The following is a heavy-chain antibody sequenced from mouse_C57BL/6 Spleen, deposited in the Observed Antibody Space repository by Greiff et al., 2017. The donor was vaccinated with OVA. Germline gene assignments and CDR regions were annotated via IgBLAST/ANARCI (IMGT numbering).Heavy chain of an antibody. D-gene: IGHD2-4*01. V-gene: IGHV1-19*01. CDR2: INPYNGGT. CDR3: ASYDYDDGAWFAY. J-gene: IGHJ3*01. Sequence: VQLQQSGPVLVKPGASVKMSCKASGYTFTDYYMNWVKQSHGKSLEWIGVINPYNGGTSYNQKFKGKATLTVDKSSSTAYMELNSLTSEDSAVYYCASYDYDDGAWFAYWGQGTLVTVSA. CDR1: GYTFTDYY.